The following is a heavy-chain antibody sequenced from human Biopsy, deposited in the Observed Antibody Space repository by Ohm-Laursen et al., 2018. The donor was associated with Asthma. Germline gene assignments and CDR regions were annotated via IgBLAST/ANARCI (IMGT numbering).Heavy chain of an antibody. Sequence: SQTLSLTCRVSGGYTGSSDHHWAWIRQAPGKGLEWIGFVFWSGSTHYSRSLERRVSISIDTATNEFSMKLWSVTPADTAVYFCARVVSYGDIYFGIDGWGPGNTVVVS. J-gene: IGHJ6*02. D-gene: IGHD4-17*01. V-gene: IGHV4-30-4*01. CDR2: VFWSGST. CDR1: GGYTGSSDHH. CDR3: ARVVSYGDIYFGIDG.